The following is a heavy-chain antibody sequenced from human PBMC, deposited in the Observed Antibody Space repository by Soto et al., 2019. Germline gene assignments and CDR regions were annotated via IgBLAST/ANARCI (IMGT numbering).Heavy chain of an antibody. CDR1: GGTFSSYA. CDR2: IIPIFGTA. Sequence: QVQLVQSGAEVKKPGSSVKVSCKASGGTFSSYAISWVRQAPGQGLEWMGGIIPIFGTANYAQKFQGRVTMAAAESPSTAYMELSSLRSEDTAVYYCARHPGGRGYYYGMDVWGQGTTVTVSS. CDR3: ARHPGGRGYYYGMDV. D-gene: IGHD2-15*01. J-gene: IGHJ6*02. V-gene: IGHV1-69*12.